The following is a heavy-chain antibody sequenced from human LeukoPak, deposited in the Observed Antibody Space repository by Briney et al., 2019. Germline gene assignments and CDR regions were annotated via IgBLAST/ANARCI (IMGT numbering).Heavy chain of an antibody. CDR1: GFTFSTCA. J-gene: IGHJ5*02. Sequence: GGSLRLSCAASGFTFSTCAMSWVRQAPGKGLEWVSVISGSGGSTYYADSVKGRFTISRDNSKNTLYLQMNSLRAEDTAVYYCARAIVVLPAPWFDPWGQGTLVTVSS. CDR2: ISGSGGST. D-gene: IGHD2-2*01. CDR3: ARAIVVLPAPWFDP. V-gene: IGHV3-23*01.